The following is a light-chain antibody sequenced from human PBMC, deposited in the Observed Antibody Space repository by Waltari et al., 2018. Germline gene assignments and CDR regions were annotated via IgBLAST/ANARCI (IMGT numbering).Light chain of an antibody. J-gene: IGKJ1*01. V-gene: IGKV3-20*01. CDR3: QHYVRLPVT. Sequence: EIVLTQSPGTLSLSPGERAILSCRASQSFTRYLAWYQHKPGQAPRLLIYDASTRASGIADRFSVSGFGTDFTLTISKLEPEDSAVYYCQHYVRLPVTFGQGTKVEIK. CDR1: QSFTRY. CDR2: DAS.